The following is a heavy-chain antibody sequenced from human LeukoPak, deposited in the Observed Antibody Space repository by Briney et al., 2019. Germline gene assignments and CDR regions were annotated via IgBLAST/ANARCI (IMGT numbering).Heavy chain of an antibody. CDR3: ARPEGWDSSGWSSRAYYYYYMDV. J-gene: IGHJ6*03. CDR2: IIPIFGTA. D-gene: IGHD6-19*01. CDR1: GGTFSSYA. Sequence: ASVKVSCKASGGTFSSYAISWVRQAPGQGLEWMGGIIPIFGTANYAQKFQGRVTITTDESTSTAYMELSSLRSEDTAVYYCARPEGWDSSGWSSRAYYYYYMDVWGKGTTVTVSS. V-gene: IGHV1-69*05.